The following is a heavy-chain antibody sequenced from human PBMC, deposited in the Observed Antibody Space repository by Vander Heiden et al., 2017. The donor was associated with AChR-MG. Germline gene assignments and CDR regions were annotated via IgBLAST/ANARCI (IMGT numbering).Heavy chain of an antibody. V-gene: IGHV3-7*01. J-gene: IGHJ4*02. D-gene: IGHD3-10*01. Sequence: EVQLVESGGGLVQPGGSLRLSCEASAFPFSSHWMSWVRQAPGKGLEWVANIKQDGSEKLYVDSVKGRFTISRDNAKNSLYLHMNSLRAEDTAVYYCARDLPIGAPGADYWGQGTLVTVSS. CDR1: AFPFSSHW. CDR2: IKQDGSEK. CDR3: ARDLPIGAPGADY.